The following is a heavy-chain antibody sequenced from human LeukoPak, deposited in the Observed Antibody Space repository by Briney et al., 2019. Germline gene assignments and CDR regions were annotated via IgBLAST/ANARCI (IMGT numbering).Heavy chain of an antibody. J-gene: IGHJ3*01. V-gene: IGHV4-39*01. Sequence: SETLSLTCTVSGGSISSSSYYWGWIRQPPGKWLEWIGSIYYSGSTYYNPSLKSRVTISVDTSKNQFSLKLSSVTAAAKAVYYCARHSITMVRGVKPAPSFDLWGQGTMVTVSS. CDR2: IYYSGST. CDR1: GGSISSSSYY. CDR3: ARHSITMVRGVKPAPSFDL. D-gene: IGHD3-10*01.